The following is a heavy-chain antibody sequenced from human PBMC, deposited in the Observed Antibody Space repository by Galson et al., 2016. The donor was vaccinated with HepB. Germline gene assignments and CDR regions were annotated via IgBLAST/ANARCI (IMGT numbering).Heavy chain of an antibody. CDR3: ARTYKVYTSCSNAFDI. CDR2: IDWEDDK. V-gene: IGHV2-70*01. CDR1: GFSLNTSGMC. J-gene: IGHJ3*02. D-gene: IGHD5/OR15-5a*01. Sequence: PALVKPTQTLTLTCRFSGFSLNTSGMCVSWIRQPPGQALEWLALIDWEDDKYYSTSLKTRLTLSKDTSKQQVVLTMTNMDPVDTATYYCARTYKVYTSCSNAFDIWGQGILVTVSS.